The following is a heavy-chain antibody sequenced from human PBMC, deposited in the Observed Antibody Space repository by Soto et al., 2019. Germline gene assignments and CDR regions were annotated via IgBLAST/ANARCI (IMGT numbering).Heavy chain of an antibody. V-gene: IGHV1-46*03. D-gene: IGHD3-16*02. Sequence: ASVKVSCKASGYTFTSYYMHWVRQAPGQGLEWMGIINPSGGSTSYAQKFQGRVTMTRDTSTSTVYMELSSLRSEDTAVYYCARDRVTSGAYYYYYMDVWGKGTMVTVSS. CDR1: GYTFTSYY. J-gene: IGHJ6*03. CDR2: INPSGGST. CDR3: ARDRVTSGAYYYYYMDV.